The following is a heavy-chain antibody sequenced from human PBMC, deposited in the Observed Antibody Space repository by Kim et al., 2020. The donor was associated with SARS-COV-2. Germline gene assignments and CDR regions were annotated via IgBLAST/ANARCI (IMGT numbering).Heavy chain of an antibody. Sequence: SETLSLTCTVSGGSVSSGSYYWSWIRQPPGKGLEWIGYIYYSGSTNYNPSLKSRVTISVDTSKNQFSLKLSSVTAADTAVYYCARVSGGAIFGVVIARGGMYVWGHWTTVTVSS. CDR3: ARVSGGAIFGVVIARGGMYV. J-gene: IGHJ6*02. CDR1: GGSVSSGSYY. V-gene: IGHV4-61*01. D-gene: IGHD3-3*01. CDR2: IYYSGST.